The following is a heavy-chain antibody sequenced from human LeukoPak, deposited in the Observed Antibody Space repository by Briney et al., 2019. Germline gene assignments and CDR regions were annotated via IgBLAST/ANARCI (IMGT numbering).Heavy chain of an antibody. Sequence: SETLSLTCTVSGGSISSSSYYWGWIRQPPGKGLEWNGSIYYSGSTYYNPSLKSRVTISVDTSKNQFSLKLSSVTAADTAVYYCARYGYDILTGYYNRDNWFDPWGQGTLVTVSS. V-gene: IGHV4-39*01. CDR3: ARYGYDILTGYYNRDNWFDP. D-gene: IGHD3-9*01. CDR2: IYYSGST. CDR1: GGSISSSSYY. J-gene: IGHJ5*02.